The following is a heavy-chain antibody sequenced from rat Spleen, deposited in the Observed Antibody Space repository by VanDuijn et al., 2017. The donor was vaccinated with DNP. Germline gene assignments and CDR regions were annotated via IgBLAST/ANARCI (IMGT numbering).Heavy chain of an antibody. CDR2: ISYNGGSP. V-gene: IGHV5-7*01. CDR1: GFTFSDYY. D-gene: IGHD1-4*01. Sequence: EVQLVESGGGPVQPGRSLKLSCAVSGFTFSDYYMAWVRQAPAKGLEWVATISYNGGSPYYRDSGKGRFTISRDNAKSTLYLQMDSLRSEDTATYYCVGRPPPTRGPFDYWGQGVTVTVSS. J-gene: IGHJ2*01. CDR3: VGRPPPTRGPFDY.